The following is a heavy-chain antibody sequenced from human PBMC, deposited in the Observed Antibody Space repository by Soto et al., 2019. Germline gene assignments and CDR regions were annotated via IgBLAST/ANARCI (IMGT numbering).Heavy chain of an antibody. CDR1: GYTFTSYG. CDR3: ATAPRITMVRGGTYNWFDP. Sequence: ASVKVSCKASGYTFTSYGISWVRQAPGQGLGWMGWISAYDGNTNYAQKFQGRVTMTTDTSTDTAYMELSSLRSEDTAVYYCATAPRITMVRGGTYNWFDPWGQGTLVTVSS. V-gene: IGHV1-18*01. J-gene: IGHJ5*02. D-gene: IGHD3-10*01. CDR2: ISAYDGNT.